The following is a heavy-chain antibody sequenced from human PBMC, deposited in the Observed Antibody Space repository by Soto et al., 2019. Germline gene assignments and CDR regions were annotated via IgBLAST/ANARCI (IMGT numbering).Heavy chain of an antibody. V-gene: IGHV3-48*01. CDR3: ASKGGPGKYGMDV. CDR2: ISSSSSTI. J-gene: IGHJ6*02. D-gene: IGHD2-15*01. Sequence: GGSLRLSCAASGFTFSSYSMNWVRQAPGKGLEWVSYISSSSSTIYYADSVKGRITISRDNAKNSLYLQMNSLRAEDTAVYYCASKGGPGKYGMDVWGQGTTVTVSS. CDR1: GFTFSSYS.